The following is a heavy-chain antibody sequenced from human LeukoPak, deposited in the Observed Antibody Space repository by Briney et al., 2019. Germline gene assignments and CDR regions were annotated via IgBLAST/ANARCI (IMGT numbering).Heavy chain of an antibody. CDR1: GYTFTSYG. Sequence: ASVKVSCKASGYTFTSYGISWVRQAPGQGLECMGWISAYNGNTNYAQKLQGRVTMTTDTSTNTAYMELRSLRSDDTAVYYCARDLRIAVAGSDDAFDIWGQGTMVTVSS. CDR3: ARDLRIAVAGSDDAFDI. CDR2: ISAYNGNT. D-gene: IGHD6-19*01. V-gene: IGHV1-18*01. J-gene: IGHJ3*02.